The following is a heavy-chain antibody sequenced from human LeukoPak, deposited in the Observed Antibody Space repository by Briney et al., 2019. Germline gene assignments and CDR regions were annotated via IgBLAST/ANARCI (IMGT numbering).Heavy chain of an antibody. V-gene: IGHV1-2*02. J-gene: IGHJ5*02. Sequence: ASVKVSCKASGYTFTGYYMHWVRQAPGQGLEWMGWINPNSGGTNYAQKFQGRVTMTRDTSISTAYMELSRLRSDDTAVYYCARHGRKLMEMGTKNWYDRWGQGTLVSVSS. CDR1: GYTFTGYY. D-gene: IGHD5-24*01. CDR3: ARHGRKLMEMGTKNWYDR. CDR2: INPNSGGT.